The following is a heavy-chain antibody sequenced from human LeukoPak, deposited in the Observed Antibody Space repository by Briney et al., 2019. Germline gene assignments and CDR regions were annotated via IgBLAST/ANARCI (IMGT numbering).Heavy chain of an antibody. CDR2: IYNIGST. CDR1: GGSIISSIYY. V-gene: IGHV4-61*01. J-gene: IGHJ5*02. Sequence: SETLSLPCTVSGGSIISSIYYWGWIRQPPGKGLEWIGYIYNIGSTNYNPSLKSRVSISVDTSKNQFSLKLSSVTAADTAMYYCARDAFGYCSGGSCYPRNWFDPWGQRTLVTVSS. D-gene: IGHD2-15*01. CDR3: ARDAFGYCSGGSCYPRNWFDP.